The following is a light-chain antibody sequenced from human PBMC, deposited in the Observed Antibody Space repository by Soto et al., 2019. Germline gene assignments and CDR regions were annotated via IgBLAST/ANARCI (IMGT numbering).Light chain of an antibody. V-gene: IGLV2-14*01. J-gene: IGLJ2*01. CDR3: SSYTSSSTLV. Sequence: QSVLTQPDSVSGSPGQSITISCTGTSSDVGGYNYVSWYQQHPGKAPKLMIYDVSNRPSGVSNRFSGSKSGNTASLTISGLQAEDEGDYYCSSYTSSSTLVFGGGTQLTVL. CDR1: SSDVGGYNY. CDR2: DVS.